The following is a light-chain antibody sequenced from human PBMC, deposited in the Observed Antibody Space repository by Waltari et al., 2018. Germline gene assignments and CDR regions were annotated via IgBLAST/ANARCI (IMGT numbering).Light chain of an antibody. CDR2: DVS. CDR3: CSYAGGHTYV. Sequence: QSALTQPRSVSGSPGQSFTIPCTGTSSDLVGYNYVSWYQQHPGKAPKLLISDVSKRAAGVPVRFSGSKSGNTASLTISGLQTEDEADYYCCSYAGGHTYVFGTGTKVTVL. V-gene: IGLV2-11*01. CDR1: SSDLVGYNY. J-gene: IGLJ1*01.